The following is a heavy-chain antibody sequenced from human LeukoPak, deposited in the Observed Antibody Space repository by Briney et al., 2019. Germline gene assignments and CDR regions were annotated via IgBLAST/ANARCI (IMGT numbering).Heavy chain of an antibody. V-gene: IGHV1-69*04. CDR3: ARGPPYDSSGYLDY. Sequence: SVKVSCKASGYTFTSYGISWVRQAPGQGLEWMGRIIPILGIANYAQKFQGRVTITADKSTSTAYMELSSLRSEDTAVYYCARGPPYDSSGYLDYWGQGTLVTVSS. J-gene: IGHJ4*02. CDR2: IIPILGIA. CDR1: GYTFTSYG. D-gene: IGHD3-22*01.